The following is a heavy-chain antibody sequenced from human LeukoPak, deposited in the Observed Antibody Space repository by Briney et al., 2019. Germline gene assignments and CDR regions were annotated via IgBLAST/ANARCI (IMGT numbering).Heavy chain of an antibody. CDR3: ARERGDYDFWSGYYSPAGRFDP. J-gene: IGHJ5*02. D-gene: IGHD3-3*01. CDR2: INHSGST. V-gene: IGHV4-34*01. CDR1: GGSFSGYY. Sequence: PSETLSLTCAVYGGSFSGYYWSWIRQPPGKGLEWIGEINHSGSTNYNPSLKSRVTISVDTSKNQFSLKLSSVTAADTAVYYCARERGDYDFWSGYYSPAGRFDPWAQGTLVTVSS.